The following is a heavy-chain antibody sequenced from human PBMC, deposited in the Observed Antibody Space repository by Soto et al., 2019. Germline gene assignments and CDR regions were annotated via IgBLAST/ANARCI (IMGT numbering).Heavy chain of an antibody. CDR3: ACIFSGGYGYGFYYYGMDV. J-gene: IGHJ6*02. CDR1: GGSISSSSYY. Sequence: QLQLQESGPGLVKPSETLSLTCTVSGGSISSSSYYWGWIRQPPGKGLEWIGSIYYSGSTYYNPSLKSRVTISVDTSKNQFSLKLISVTAADTAVYYCACIFSGGYGYGFYYYGMDVWGQGTTVTVSS. V-gene: IGHV4-39*01. CDR2: IYYSGST. D-gene: IGHD5-18*01.